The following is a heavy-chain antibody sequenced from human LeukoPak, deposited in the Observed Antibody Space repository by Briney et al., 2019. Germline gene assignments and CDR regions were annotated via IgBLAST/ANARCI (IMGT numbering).Heavy chain of an antibody. D-gene: IGHD3-22*01. CDR2: IYYSGST. CDR1: GGSISSYY. J-gene: IGHJ3*02. CDR3: ARVLKIVDNDAFDI. Sequence: SETLSLTCTVSGGSISSYYWSWIRQPPGKGLEWIGYIYYSGSTNYNPSLKSRVTISVDTSKNQFSLKLSSVTAADTAVYYCARVLKIVDNDAFDIWGQGTMVTVSS. V-gene: IGHV4-59*01.